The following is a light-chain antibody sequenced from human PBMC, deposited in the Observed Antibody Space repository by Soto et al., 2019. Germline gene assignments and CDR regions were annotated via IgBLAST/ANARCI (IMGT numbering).Light chain of an antibody. CDR1: QSIDSY. V-gene: IGKV3-11*01. Sequence: EIVLTQSPATLSLSPGERATLSCRASQSIDSYLAWYQQKPGQPPRLLIYDASIRAPGVPARFSGRGSGTDFTLTISILEPDDFAVYYWQQRFPFGGGTNVGLK. CDR3: QQRFP. CDR2: DAS. J-gene: IGKJ4*02.